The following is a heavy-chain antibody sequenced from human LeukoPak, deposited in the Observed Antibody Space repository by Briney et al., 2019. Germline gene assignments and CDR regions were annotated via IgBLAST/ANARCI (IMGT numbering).Heavy chain of an antibody. Sequence: KPSETLSLTCAVYGGSFSGYYWSWIRQPPGKGLEWIGEINHSGSTNYNPSPKSRVTISVDTSKNQFSLKLSSVTAADTAVYYCACIAVAGYKIDYWGQGTLVTVSS. CDR3: ACIAVAGYKIDY. CDR2: INHSGST. V-gene: IGHV4-34*01. CDR1: GGSFSGYY. J-gene: IGHJ4*02. D-gene: IGHD6-19*01.